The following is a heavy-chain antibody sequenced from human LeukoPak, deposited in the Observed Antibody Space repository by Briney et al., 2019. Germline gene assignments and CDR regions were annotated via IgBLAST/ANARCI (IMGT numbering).Heavy chain of an antibody. CDR1: GYSISSGYY. J-gene: IGHJ4*02. CDR2: IYHSGST. D-gene: IGHD3-22*01. V-gene: IGHV4-38-2*01. Sequence: SETLSLTCAVSGYSISSGYYWGWIRQPPGKGLEWIGSIYHSGSTYYNPSLKSRVTISVDTSKNQFSLKLSSVTAADTAVYYCARQGSGYYHGVFDYWGQGTLVTVSS. CDR3: ARQGSGYYHGVFDY.